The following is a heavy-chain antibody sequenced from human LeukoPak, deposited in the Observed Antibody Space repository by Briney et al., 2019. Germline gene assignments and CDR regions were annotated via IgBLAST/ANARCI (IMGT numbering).Heavy chain of an antibody. J-gene: IGHJ4*02. Sequence: GGSLRLSCAVSGITLSNYGMSWVRQAPGKGLEWVAGLSGSGGGTNYADSVQSRFTISRDNPKNTLYLQMNSLRAEDTAVYFCAKRGVVIRVFLVGFHKEAYYFDSWGQGALVTVSS. V-gene: IGHV3-23*01. D-gene: IGHD3-10*01. CDR2: LSGSGGGT. CDR3: AKRGVVIRVFLVGFHKEAYYFDS. CDR1: GITLSNYG.